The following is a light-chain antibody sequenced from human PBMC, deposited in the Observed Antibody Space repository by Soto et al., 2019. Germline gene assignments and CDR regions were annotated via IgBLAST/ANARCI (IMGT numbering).Light chain of an antibody. V-gene: IGLV2-23*01. Sequence: QSALTQPASVSGSPGQSITISCTGTSSEVGSYNLVSWYQQHPGKAPKLMIYEGSKRPSGVSNRFSGSKSGNTASLTISGLQAEDEADYYCCSYAGSSTLVFGGGTNLTVL. CDR3: CSYAGSSTLV. CDR2: EGS. J-gene: IGLJ3*02. CDR1: SSEVGSYNL.